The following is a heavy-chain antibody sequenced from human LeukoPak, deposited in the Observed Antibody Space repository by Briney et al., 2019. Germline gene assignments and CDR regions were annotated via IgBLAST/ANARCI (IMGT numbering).Heavy chain of an antibody. CDR2: ISSSGST. D-gene: IGHD5/OR15-5a*01. J-gene: IGHJ4*02. CDR1: GVSISTYH. CDR3: ARESYSISHLFDF. V-gene: IGHV4-4*07. Sequence: SETLSLTCSVSGVSISTYHWSWIRQPAGKGLEWIGRISSSGSTTHNPSLWSRVTMSVDTPKKQISLQVNSVTAADTALYYCARESYSISHLFDFWGQGTLVTVSS.